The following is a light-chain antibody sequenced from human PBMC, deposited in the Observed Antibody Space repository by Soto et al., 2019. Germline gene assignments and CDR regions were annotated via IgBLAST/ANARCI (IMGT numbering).Light chain of an antibody. CDR3: GTWDSSLTSSFYV. CDR1: STNIGNNF. Sequence: QSVLTQPPSVSAAPGQKVTISCSGSSTNIGNNFVSWYQQLPGSAPRLLIYDNSNRPLGIPDRFSGSKSGTSATLDITGLQTGDEADYYCGTWDSSLTSSFYVLGTGTKVTVL. CDR2: DNS. V-gene: IGLV1-51*01. J-gene: IGLJ1*01.